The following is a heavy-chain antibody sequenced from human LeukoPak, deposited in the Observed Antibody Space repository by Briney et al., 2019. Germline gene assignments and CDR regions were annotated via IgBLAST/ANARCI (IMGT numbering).Heavy chain of an antibody. D-gene: IGHD6-13*01. J-gene: IGHJ4*02. V-gene: IGHV4-38-2*02. CDR3: ARVAAAGTFVDY. CDR1: GYSISSGYY. Sequence: PSETLSLTCTVSGYSISSGYYWGWIRQPPGKGLEWIGSIYHSGSTYYNPSLKSRVTISVDTSKNQFSLKLSSVTAADTAVYYCARVAAAGTFVDYWGQGTLVTVSS. CDR2: IYHSGST.